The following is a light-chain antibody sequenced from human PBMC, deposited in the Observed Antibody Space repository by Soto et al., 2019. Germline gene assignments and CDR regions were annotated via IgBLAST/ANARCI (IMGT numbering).Light chain of an antibody. Sequence: DIQMPQSPSSVSASVGDRVTITCRASQGVSTWLAWYQQKPGKAPNLLIYTASSLQSGVPSRFSGSGSGTDFTLTISSLQPEDFATDYCQQTTSCPLSFGGGTKVEI. V-gene: IGKV1D-12*01. CDR2: TAS. J-gene: IGKJ4*01. CDR3: QQTTSCPLS. CDR1: QGVSTW.